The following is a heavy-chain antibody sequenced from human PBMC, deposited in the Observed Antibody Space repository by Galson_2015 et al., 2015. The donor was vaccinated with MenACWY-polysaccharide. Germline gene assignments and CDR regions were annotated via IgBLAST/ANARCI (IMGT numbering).Heavy chain of an antibody. J-gene: IGHJ4*02. Sequence: SCKASGYTFTSRDINWVRQAAGQGLEWMGWTTASSGNAVYAQKFQDRVTLTGDTSTSTVYMELSSLRSEDTGAYYCATGAGVVGDSWGQGTLVTVSS. D-gene: IGHD2-15*01. CDR1: GYTFTSRD. CDR2: TTASSGNA. V-gene: IGHV1-8*01. CDR3: ATGAGVVGDS.